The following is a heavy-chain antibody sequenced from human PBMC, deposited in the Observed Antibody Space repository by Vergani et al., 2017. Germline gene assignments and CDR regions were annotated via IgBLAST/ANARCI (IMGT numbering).Heavy chain of an antibody. J-gene: IGHJ5*01. Sequence: QLQLQESGPRLVKPSEALSLSCTVSGDSMNSGKYYWGWVRQSPGRGLEWIGSIYYFGSPYYNPSFESRASVSIDVSKNQFSLTLNSVTAADTAVYFCVNHCSSTSCYLGVVASWGHGTPVIVSS. V-gene: IGHV4-39*01. D-gene: IGHD2-2*01. CDR3: VNHCSSTSCYLGVVAS. CDR2: IYYFGSP. CDR1: GDSMNSGKYY.